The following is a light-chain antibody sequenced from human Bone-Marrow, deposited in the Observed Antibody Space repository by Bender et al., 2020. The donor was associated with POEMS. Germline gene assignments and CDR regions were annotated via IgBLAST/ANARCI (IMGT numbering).Light chain of an antibody. CDR2: KDN. CDR3: SSYAGSIDV. V-gene: IGLV3-27*01. Sequence: SYELTQPSSVSVSPGQTARITCSGDVLAKKYARWFQQKPGQAPVLVIFKDNERPSGIPERFSGSSSGTTVTLTISGAQVEDEADYYCSSYAGSIDVLGTGTRVTVL. CDR1: VLAKKY. J-gene: IGLJ1*01.